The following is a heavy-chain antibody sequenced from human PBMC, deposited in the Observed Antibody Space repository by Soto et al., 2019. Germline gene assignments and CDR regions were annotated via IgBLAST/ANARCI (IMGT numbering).Heavy chain of an antibody. V-gene: IGHV4-59*08. CDR3: ARHTSSRDYGDFDY. CDR2: VYYTGST. CDR1: GGSLSGYY. D-gene: IGHD3-3*01. J-gene: IGHJ4*02. Sequence: PSETLSLTWTVSGGSLSGYYWSCLLQPPGKGLEYIGYVYYTGSTNYNPSLKSRVTISVDTSKNQFSLKLSSVTAADTAVYYCARHTSSRDYGDFDYWGQGTPVTVSS.